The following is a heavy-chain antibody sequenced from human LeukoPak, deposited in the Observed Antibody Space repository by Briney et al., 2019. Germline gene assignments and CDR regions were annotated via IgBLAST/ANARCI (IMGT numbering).Heavy chain of an antibody. CDR3: ARMTGYCISTSCYGKNWFDP. V-gene: IGHV1-69*13. CDR1: GGTFSSYA. CDR2: IIPIFGTA. D-gene: IGHD2-2*01. Sequence: GASVKVSCKASGGTFSSYAINWVRQAPGQGLEWMGGIIPIFGTANYGQKFQGRVTITADESTSTVNMEMSSLRSEDTAVYYCARMTGYCISTSCYGKNWFDPWGQGTLVTVSS. J-gene: IGHJ5*02.